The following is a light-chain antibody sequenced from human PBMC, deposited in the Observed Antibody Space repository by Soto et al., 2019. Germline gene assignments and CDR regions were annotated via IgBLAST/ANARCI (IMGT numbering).Light chain of an antibody. Sequence: DIQMTHSPPSLSASVGYRFTITCRASQGISNYLAWYQQKPGELPKLLIYGASTLESGVPSRFSGSGSGTDFTLTVSSLQVEDFATYYCQQTDTIPRTFGQGTKVDIK. V-gene: IGKV1-39*01. CDR2: GAS. CDR1: QGISNY. CDR3: QQTDTIPRT. J-gene: IGKJ1*01.